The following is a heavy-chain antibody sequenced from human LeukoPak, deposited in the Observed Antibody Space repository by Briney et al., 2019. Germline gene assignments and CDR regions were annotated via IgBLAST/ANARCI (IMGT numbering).Heavy chain of an antibody. Sequence: PSETPSLTCTVSGGSISSSSYYWGWIRQPPGKGLEWIGSIYYSGSTNYNPSLKSRVTISVDTSKNQFSLKLSSVTAADTAVYYCARETILYYYGSGSFWPQHNWFDPWGQGTLVTVSS. CDR2: IYYSGST. J-gene: IGHJ5*02. CDR1: GGSISSSSYY. CDR3: ARETILYYYGSGSFWPQHNWFDP. V-gene: IGHV4-39*07. D-gene: IGHD3-10*01.